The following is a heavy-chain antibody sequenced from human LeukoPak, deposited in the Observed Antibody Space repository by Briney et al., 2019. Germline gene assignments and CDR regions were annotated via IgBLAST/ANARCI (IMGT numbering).Heavy chain of an antibody. CDR2: ISSSGRTI. CDR3: ASLTLTGPLDY. CDR1: GFTVSSNY. J-gene: IGHJ4*02. D-gene: IGHD1-14*01. V-gene: IGHV3-11*01. Sequence: PGGSLRLSCAASGFTVSSNYMSWVRQAPGKGLEWVSYISSSGRTIYYADSVKGRFTISRDNAKNSLYLQMNSLRAEDTAVYYCASLTLTGPLDYWGQGTLVTVSS.